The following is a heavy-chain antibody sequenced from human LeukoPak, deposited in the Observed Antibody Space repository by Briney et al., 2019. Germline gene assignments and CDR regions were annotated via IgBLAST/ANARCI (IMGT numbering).Heavy chain of an antibody. Sequence: SETLSLTCAVYGGSFSGYYWSWIRQPPGKGLEWIGYIYYSGSTNYNPSLKSRVTISVDTSKNQFSLKLSSVSAADTAVYYCARVFGAYESRGFDHWGQGTLVTVSS. V-gene: IGHV4-59*01. CDR1: GGSFSGYY. J-gene: IGHJ4*02. CDR2: IYYSGST. D-gene: IGHD3-22*01. CDR3: ARVFGAYESRGFDH.